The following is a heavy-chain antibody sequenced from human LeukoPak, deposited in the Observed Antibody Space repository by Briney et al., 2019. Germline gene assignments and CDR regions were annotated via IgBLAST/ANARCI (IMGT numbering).Heavy chain of an antibody. CDR3: ARLYYYDSSGATGFDY. J-gene: IGHJ4*02. D-gene: IGHD3-22*01. CDR2: IYYSGST. CDR1: GGSISSYY. Sequence: SETLSLTCTVSGGSISSYYWSWIRQPPGKGLEWIWYIYYSGSTNYNPSLKSRVTISVDTSKNQFSLKLSSVTAADTAVYYCARLYYYDSSGATGFDYWGQGTLVTVSS. V-gene: IGHV4-59*01.